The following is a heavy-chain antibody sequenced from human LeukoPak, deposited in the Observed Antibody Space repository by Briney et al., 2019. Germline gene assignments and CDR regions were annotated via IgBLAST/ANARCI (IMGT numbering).Heavy chain of an antibody. CDR3: ARVAFDDTVNWLDP. CDR1: GGSISSYY. CDR2: IYYSGST. J-gene: IGHJ5*02. Sequence: SSETLSLTCTVSGGSISSYYWSWIRQPPGKGLEWLGYIYYSGSTNYNPSLKRRVTISVDTSKNQFSLKLSSVTAADTAVYYCARVAFDDTVNWLDPWGQGTLVTVSS. V-gene: IGHV4-59*01. D-gene: IGHD4-17*01.